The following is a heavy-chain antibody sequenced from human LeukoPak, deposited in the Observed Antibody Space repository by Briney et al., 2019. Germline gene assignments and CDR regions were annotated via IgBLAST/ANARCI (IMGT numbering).Heavy chain of an antibody. CDR3: ARIRYCGYDSYYFDY. CDR2: IYYSGST. D-gene: IGHD5-12*01. J-gene: IGHJ4*02. V-gene: IGHV4-39*01. CDR1: GGSISSSSYY. Sequence: PLETLSLTCTVSGGSISSSSYYWGWIRQPPGKGLEWIGSIYYSGSTYYNPSLKSRVTISVDTSKNQFSLKLSSVTAADTAVYYCARIRYCGYDSYYFDYWGQGTLVTVSS.